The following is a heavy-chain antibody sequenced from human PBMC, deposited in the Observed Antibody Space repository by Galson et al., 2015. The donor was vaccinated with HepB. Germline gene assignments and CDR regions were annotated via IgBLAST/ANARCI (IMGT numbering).Heavy chain of an antibody. V-gene: IGHV3-72*01. D-gene: IGHD3-3*02. CDR2: VRHKARRYTT. J-gene: IGHJ4*02. CDR3: SRTLPGIDLDY. Sequence: SLRLSCAGSGFIFRHHAMAWIRQAPGKGLEWVGRVRHKARRYTTDYVASVEGRFTISRDDSKNSLYLQMDSLKTEDTAVYYCSRTLPGIDLDYWGQGTLVTVPS. CDR1: GFIFRHHA.